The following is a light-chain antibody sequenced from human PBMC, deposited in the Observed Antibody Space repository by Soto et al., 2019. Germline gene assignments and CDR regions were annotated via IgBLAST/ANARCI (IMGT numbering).Light chain of an antibody. CDR3: QSPDRTLTSWV. CDR2: TYT. Sequence: QSVLTQPPSVSGALGQRVTISCTGSSSNIGADYEVHWYQQIPGTAPKLLIYTYTNRPSGVPDRFSGSHSGASASLAITGLPAEDEADYYCQSPDRTLTSWVFGGGTKLTVL. V-gene: IGLV1-40*01. CDR1: SSNIGADYE. J-gene: IGLJ3*02.